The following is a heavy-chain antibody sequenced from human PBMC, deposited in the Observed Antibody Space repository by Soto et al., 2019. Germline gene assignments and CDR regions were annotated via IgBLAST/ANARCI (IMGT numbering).Heavy chain of an antibody. CDR1: GYNFTGSD. D-gene: IGHD2-8*01. V-gene: IGHV1-2*02. CDR3: SRDVTRTQSCTNGVCYYHYYDMDV. J-gene: IGHJ6*02. CDR2: IKPNSGGT. Sequence: ASVKVSCKASGYNFTGSDVHWVRQATGQGLEPMGWIKPNSGGTKSAQKFQGRVSVTRDTSISTAYMVLSRLRSDDTAVYYCSRDVTRTQSCTNGVCYYHYYDMDVWGQGTMVTVSS.